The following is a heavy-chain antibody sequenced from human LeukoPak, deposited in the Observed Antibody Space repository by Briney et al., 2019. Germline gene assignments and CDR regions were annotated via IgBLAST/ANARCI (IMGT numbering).Heavy chain of an antibody. CDR1: GFTFSYNG. V-gene: IGHV3-30*02. D-gene: IGHD5/OR15-5a*01. CDR3: ARDVSVFDP. Sequence: GGSLRLSCVASGFTFSYNGMHWVRQAPGKGLEWVAFIRYDGSNKYYADSVKDRFTISRDNSKNTLYLQMNSLRAEDTAVYYCARDVSVFDPWGRGTLVTVSS. J-gene: IGHJ5*02. CDR2: IRYDGSNK.